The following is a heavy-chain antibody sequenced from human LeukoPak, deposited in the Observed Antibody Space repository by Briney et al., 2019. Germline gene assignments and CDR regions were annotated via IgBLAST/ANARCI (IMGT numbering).Heavy chain of an antibody. J-gene: IGHJ4*02. CDR2: IGPDGRDQ. CDR3: ARDLMWGFDN. V-gene: IGHV3-30*02. Sequence: GGSLRLFCAASGFTVRGHNMRWVRQTRGVGLEWVAIIGPDGRDQHYTDSVKGRFTISRDNSKNTLYLQLNSLRDEDTGLYFCARDLMWGFDNWGRGTLVTVSS. D-gene: IGHD7-27*01. CDR1: GFTVRGHN.